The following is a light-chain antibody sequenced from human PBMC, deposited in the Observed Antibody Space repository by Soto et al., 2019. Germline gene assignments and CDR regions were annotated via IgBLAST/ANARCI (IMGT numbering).Light chain of an antibody. CDR2: DVS. J-gene: IGLJ1*01. V-gene: IGLV2-14*03. CDR3: SSFRSSSTSYV. Sequence: QSVLTQPASVSGSPGQSITISCTGTSSDIGDSNYVSWYQERPGKAPKLVIYDVSNRPSGVSNRFSGSKSANTASLTISGLQAEDEADYYCSSFRSSSTSYVFGTGTKVTVL. CDR1: SSDIGDSNY.